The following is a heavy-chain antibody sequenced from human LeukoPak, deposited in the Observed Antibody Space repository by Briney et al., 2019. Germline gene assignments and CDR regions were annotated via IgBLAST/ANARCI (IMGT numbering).Heavy chain of an antibody. D-gene: IGHD5-12*01. V-gene: IGHV3-74*03. Sequence: GSLRLSCEASGFTFSSYWMPWVRQVPGEGLVWVSRINSDGSSTTYGDSVKGRFTISRDNAKNTLNLQMNSLRVEDTAVYYCAREGRVTGYDFDYWGQGTLVTVSS. CDR3: AREGRVTGYDFDY. CDR1: GFTFSSYW. J-gene: IGHJ4*02. CDR2: INSDGSST.